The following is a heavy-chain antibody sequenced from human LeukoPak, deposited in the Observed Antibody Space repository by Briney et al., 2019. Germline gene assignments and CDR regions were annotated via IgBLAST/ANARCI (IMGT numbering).Heavy chain of an antibody. D-gene: IGHD3-22*01. CDR3: ASPLRSGYYYLRLGALGAFDI. Sequence: PSETLALTRAVEGGSCSGYCWMWIRQPPGTGGEWIGEINRSGSTKYNPSLKSRVTIPVDTPKNPSSLKLSSVTPADAAVYYCASPLRSGYYYLRLGALGAFDIWGQGTMVTVSS. J-gene: IGHJ3*02. CDR2: INRSGST. V-gene: IGHV4-34*01. CDR1: GGSCSGYC.